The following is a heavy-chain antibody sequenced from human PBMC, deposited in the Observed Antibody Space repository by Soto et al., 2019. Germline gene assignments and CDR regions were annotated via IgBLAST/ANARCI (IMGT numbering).Heavy chain of an antibody. CDR3: ARGGGYGGKREDAFDI. V-gene: IGHV1-69*01. D-gene: IGHD2-15*01. Sequence: QVQLVQSGAEVKKPGSSVKVSCKASGGTFSSYAISWVRQAPGQGLEWMGGIIPIFGTANYAQKFQGRVTITADESTSTAYMELSSLRTEDTAVYYCARGGGYGGKREDAFDIWGQGTMVTVSS. CDR1: GGTFSSYA. J-gene: IGHJ3*02. CDR2: IIPIFGTA.